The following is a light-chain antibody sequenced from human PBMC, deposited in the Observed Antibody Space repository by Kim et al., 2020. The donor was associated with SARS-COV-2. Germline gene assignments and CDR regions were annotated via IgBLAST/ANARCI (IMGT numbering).Light chain of an antibody. Sequence: ESVGDIVTITFQESHDISNYLNWYQQKPEKAPKLLSSGASNLEAVVPSRFGGSGSGRDFTFTISSLQPDDIATYYCQQYDDLPFTFGPVTKVDIK. CDR2: GAS. CDR1: HDISNY. V-gene: IGKV1-33*01. J-gene: IGKJ3*01. CDR3: QQYDDLPFT.